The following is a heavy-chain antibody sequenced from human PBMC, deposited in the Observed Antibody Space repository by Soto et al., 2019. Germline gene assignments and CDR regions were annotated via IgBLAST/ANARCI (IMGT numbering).Heavy chain of an antibody. CDR3: ARGRYCLTGRCFPNWFDS. V-gene: IGHV4-30-4*01. CDR2: IYNSATT. Sequence: PSETLSLTCSVSGDSISNLDYFWAWIRQPPGQALEYIGYIYNSATTYYNPSFESRVAISVDTSKSQFSLTVTSVTAADTAVYFCARGRYCLTGRCFPNWFDSWGQGALVTVSS. J-gene: IGHJ5*01. CDR1: GDSISNLDYF. D-gene: IGHD7-27*01.